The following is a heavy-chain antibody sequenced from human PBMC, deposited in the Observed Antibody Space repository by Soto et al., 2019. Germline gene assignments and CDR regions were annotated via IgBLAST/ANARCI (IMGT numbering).Heavy chain of an antibody. CDR3: ARDSYKYCSSTSCSRDSMDV. Sequence: GGSLRLSCAASGFTFISYAMHWVRQAPGKGLEWVAVISYDGSNKYYADSVKGRFTISRDNSKNTLYLQMNSLRAEDTAVYYCARDSYKYCSSTSCSRDSMDVWGQGTTVTVSS. V-gene: IGHV3-30-3*01. CDR1: GFTFISYA. D-gene: IGHD2-2*01. CDR2: ISYDGSNK. J-gene: IGHJ6*02.